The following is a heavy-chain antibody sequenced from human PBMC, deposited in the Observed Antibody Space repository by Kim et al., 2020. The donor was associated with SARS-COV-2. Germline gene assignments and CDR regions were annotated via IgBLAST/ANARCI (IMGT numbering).Heavy chain of an antibody. J-gene: IGHJ4*02. CDR2: IWYDGSNK. Sequence: GGSLRLSCAASGFTFSSYGMHWVRQAPGKGLEWVAVIWYDGSNKYYADSVKGRFTISRDNSKNTLYLQMNSLRAEDTAVYYCARELRYYYDSSGHHPPHPVDYWGQGTLVTVSS. CDR1: GFTFSSYG. V-gene: IGHV3-33*08. D-gene: IGHD3-22*01. CDR3: ARELRYYYDSSGHHPPHPVDY.